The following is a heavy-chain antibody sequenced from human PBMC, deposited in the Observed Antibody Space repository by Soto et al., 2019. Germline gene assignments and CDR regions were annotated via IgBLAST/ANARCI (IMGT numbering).Heavy chain of an antibody. V-gene: IGHV3-53*01. D-gene: IGHD6-13*01. Sequence: GGSLSLACAASGVTVSNNYMRWVRQAPGKGLEWVSLIYSGGDTHYADSVKGRFTISRDSSKNTVYLQMNSLRAEDTAVYYCARDPPGIAAGGAGAWGQGTLVTVSS. J-gene: IGHJ5*02. CDR2: IYSGGDT. CDR3: ARDPPGIAAGGAGA. CDR1: GVTVSNNY.